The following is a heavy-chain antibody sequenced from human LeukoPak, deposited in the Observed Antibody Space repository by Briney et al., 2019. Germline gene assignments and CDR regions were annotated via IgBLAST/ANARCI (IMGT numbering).Heavy chain of an antibody. CDR3: ARFTLNYYDSSFDY. CDR1: GGSISSGDYY. V-gene: IGHV4-30-4*01. CDR2: IYYSGST. Sequence: PSETLSLTYTVSGGSISSGDYYWSWIRQPPGKGLEWIGYIYYSGSTYYNPSLKSRVTISVDTSKNQFSLKLSSVTAADTAVYYCARFTLNYYDSSFDYWGQGTLVTVSS. J-gene: IGHJ4*02. D-gene: IGHD3-22*01.